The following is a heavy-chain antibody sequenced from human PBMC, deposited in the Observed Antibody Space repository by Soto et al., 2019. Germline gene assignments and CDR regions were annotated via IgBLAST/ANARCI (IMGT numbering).Heavy chain of an antibody. CDR3: ARDIRYLDQ. V-gene: IGHV4-61*01. CDR1: VCSVSSFIYY. J-gene: IGHJ4*02. Sequence: SDTLSLTCTFSVCSVSSFIYYLSCIRQPPGKGLEWIVYIYYSGSTNYNPSLKSRVTISVDTSKNQFSLKLSSVTAADTAVYYCARDIRYLDQWGPGNLVTVSS. CDR2: IYYSGST. D-gene: IGHD3-9*01.